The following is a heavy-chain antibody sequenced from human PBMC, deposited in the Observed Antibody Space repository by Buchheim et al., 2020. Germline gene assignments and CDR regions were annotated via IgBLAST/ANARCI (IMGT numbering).Heavy chain of an antibody. Sequence: EVQLLESGGGLVQPGGSLRLSCAASGFTFSSYAMSWVRQAPGKGLEWVSSISSSSSYIYYADSVKGRFTISRDNAKNSLYLQMNSLRAEDTAVYYCAREIVVVPAATQGFDYWGQGTL. D-gene: IGHD2-2*01. CDR2: ISSSSSYI. V-gene: IGHV3-21*01. CDR1: GFTFSSYA. J-gene: IGHJ4*02. CDR3: AREIVVVPAATQGFDY.